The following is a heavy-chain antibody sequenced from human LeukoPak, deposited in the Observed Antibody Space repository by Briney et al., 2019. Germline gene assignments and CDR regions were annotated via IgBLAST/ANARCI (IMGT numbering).Heavy chain of an antibody. J-gene: IGHJ4*02. CDR2: INHSGST. CDR1: GGSFSGYS. Sequence: SETLSLTCAVYGGSFSGYSWSWIRQPPGKGLEWIGEINHSGSTNYNPSLKSRVTISIDTSKSQFSLNLISVTAADTAVYYCARRSVETVMARPFDNWGQGTLVIVSS. CDR3: ARRSVETVMARPFDN. D-gene: IGHD5-18*01. V-gene: IGHV4-34*01.